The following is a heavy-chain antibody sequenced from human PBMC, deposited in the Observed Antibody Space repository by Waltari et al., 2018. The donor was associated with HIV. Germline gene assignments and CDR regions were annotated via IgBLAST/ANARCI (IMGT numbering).Heavy chain of an antibody. Sequence: QMQLVQSGAEVKKTGSSVKVSCKASGYTFTYRHLHWVRQAPGQALEWMGWNPPFNGNTNYAQKFQDRVTITRDRSMSTDYMELSSLRSEDTARYYCARSLYDSSGGGEKNPLKNDAFDIWGQGTMVTVSS. V-gene: IGHV1-45*02. J-gene: IGHJ3*02. CDR1: GYTFTYRH. D-gene: IGHD3-22*01. CDR3: ARSLYDSSGGGEKNPLKNDAFDI. CDR2: NPPFNGNT.